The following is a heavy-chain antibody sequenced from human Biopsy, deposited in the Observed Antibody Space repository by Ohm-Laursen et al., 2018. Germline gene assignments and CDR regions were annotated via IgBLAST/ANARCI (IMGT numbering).Heavy chain of an antibody. CDR1: GFTFNNYG. Sequence: SLRLSCAASGFTFNNYGMQWVRQAPGKGLEWVAFIFYHGSNTYYADSVKGRFTISRDNSKKTLYLQMNSLRAEDTAIYYCAKDQPDLAVVVAAHWYFDLWGRGTLVTVSS. CDR3: AKDQPDLAVVVAAHWYFDL. J-gene: IGHJ2*01. D-gene: IGHD2-15*01. V-gene: IGHV3-30*18. CDR2: IFYHGSNT.